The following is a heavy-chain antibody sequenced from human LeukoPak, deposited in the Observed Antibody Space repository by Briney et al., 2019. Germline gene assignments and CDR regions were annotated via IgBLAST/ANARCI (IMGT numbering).Heavy chain of an antibody. CDR3: ARDFRAGVDV. Sequence: GGSLRLSCAASGVTCSSYSMNWVRQAPGKGLEWVAYISSSSDTIYADSVRGRFTMSRDNAKNSLYLQMNSLRDGDTAVYYCARDFRAGVDVWGQGTTVAVSS. CDR2: ISSSSDTI. J-gene: IGHJ6*02. D-gene: IGHD3-10*01. V-gene: IGHV3-48*02. CDR1: GVTCSSYS.